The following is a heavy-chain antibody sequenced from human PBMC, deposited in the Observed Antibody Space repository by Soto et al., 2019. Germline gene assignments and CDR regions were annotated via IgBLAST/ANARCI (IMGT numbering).Heavy chain of an antibody. V-gene: IGHV4-39*01. J-gene: IGHJ4*02. Sequence: SETLSLTRTVSGGSIPGSNYNSGWIRQQPGNGMEWIGSIYYSGYTYYNPSLKSQVTISVDTPKNPLSLRLSPVTAADTAVYFCARHDLTATHVFDYWGQGTLVTVS. CDR1: GGSIPGSNYN. CDR2: IYYSGYT. CDR3: ARHDLTATHVFDY. D-gene: IGHD5-18*01.